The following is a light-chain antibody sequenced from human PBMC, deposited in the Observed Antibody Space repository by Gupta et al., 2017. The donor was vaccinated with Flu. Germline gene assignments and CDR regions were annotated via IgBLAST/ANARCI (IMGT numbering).Light chain of an antibody. CDR1: SSNIGSNP. Sequence: QSVLTQPPSASGTPGQRVSISCSGSSSNIGSNPVNWYQQLPGTAPKLLIYNNNQRPSGVPDRISGSKSGASASLAISGLQSEDEADYYCAAWDDSLNGWGFGGGTKLTVL. CDR2: NNN. J-gene: IGLJ3*02. V-gene: IGLV1-44*01. CDR3: AAWDDSLNGWG.